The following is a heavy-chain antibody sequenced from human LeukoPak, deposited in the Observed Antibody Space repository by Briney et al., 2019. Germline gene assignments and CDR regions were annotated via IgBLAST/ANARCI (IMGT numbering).Heavy chain of an antibody. CDR2: ISSDGSNK. V-gene: IGHV3-30*03. J-gene: IGHJ4*02. D-gene: IGHD4-11*01. Sequence: PGGSLRLSCAASGFTFSSYGMHWVRQAPGKGLEWLAVISSDGSNKYYPDSVKGRFTISRDNSKNTLYLQMGSLRPEDMAVYYCARGVSTVYWGQGTLVTVSS. CDR3: ARGVSTVY. CDR1: GFTFSSYG.